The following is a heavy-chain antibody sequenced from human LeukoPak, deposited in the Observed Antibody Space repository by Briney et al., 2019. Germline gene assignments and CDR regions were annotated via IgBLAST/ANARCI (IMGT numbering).Heavy chain of an antibody. CDR1: GFTFSSYG. V-gene: IGHV3-30*18. J-gene: IGHJ4*02. CDR2: ISNDGNKI. D-gene: IGHD1/OR15-1a*01. CDR3: AQDRGGEQQLIQGFAY. Sequence: GGSLRLSCAASGFTFSSYGMHWVRQAPDKGLEWVAVISNDGNKIYYADSVKGRFTISGDNARNTLYLQMNNLRDEDTALYYCAQDRGGEQQLIQGFAYWGQGTLVTVSS.